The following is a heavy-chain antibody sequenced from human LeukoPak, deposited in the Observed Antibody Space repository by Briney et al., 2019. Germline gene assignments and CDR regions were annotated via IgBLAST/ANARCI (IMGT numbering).Heavy chain of an antibody. J-gene: IGHJ4*02. V-gene: IGHV3-30-3*01. Sequence: PGRSLRLSCAASGFTFSSYTTHWVRRVPGKGLEWVALITYDGSTKYYTDSVMGRFTISRDNAKNSLYLQMNSLRAEDTAVYYCARDFGAVAGFDCWGQGTLVTVSS. D-gene: IGHD6-19*01. CDR1: GFTFSSYT. CDR3: ARDFGAVAGFDC. CDR2: ITYDGSTK.